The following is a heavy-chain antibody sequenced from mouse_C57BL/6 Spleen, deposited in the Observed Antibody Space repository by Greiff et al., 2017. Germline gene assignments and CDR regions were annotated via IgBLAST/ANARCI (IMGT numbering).Heavy chain of an antibody. V-gene: IGHV1-59*01. D-gene: IGHD1-1*01. Sequence: VQLQQPGAELVRPGTSVKLSCKASGYTFTSYWMHWVKQRPGQGLEWIGVIDPSDSYTNYNQKFKGKATLTVDTSSSTAYMQLSSLTSEDSAVYYCARSNYGSSMDYWGQGTSVTVSS. CDR3: ARSNYGSSMDY. CDR1: GYTFTSYW. CDR2: IDPSDSYT. J-gene: IGHJ4*01.